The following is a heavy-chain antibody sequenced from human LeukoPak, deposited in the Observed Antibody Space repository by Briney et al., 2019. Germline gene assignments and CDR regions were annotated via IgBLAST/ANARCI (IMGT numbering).Heavy chain of an antibody. J-gene: IGHJ3*02. CDR3: ARLKGPGVKGGGAFYN. CDR2: IYPGDSDT. D-gene: IGHD1-26*01. V-gene: IGHV5-51*01. CDR1: GYSFTSYW. Sequence: GESLKISCKGSGYSFTSYWIGWVRQMPGKGLEWMGIIYPGDSDTRYSPSFQGQVTISADKSISTAYLQWSSLKASDTAMYYCARLKGPGVKGGGAFYNRGQGTMVTVSS.